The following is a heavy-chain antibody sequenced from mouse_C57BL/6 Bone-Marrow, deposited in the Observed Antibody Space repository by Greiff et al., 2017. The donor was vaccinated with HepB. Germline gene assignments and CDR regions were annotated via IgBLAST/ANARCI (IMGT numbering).Heavy chain of an antibody. CDR1: GFTFSNYW. Sequence: EVKLMESGGGLVQPGGSMKLSCVASGFTFSNYWMNWVRQSPEKGLEWVAQIRLKSDNYATHYAESVKGRFTISRDDSKSSVYLQMNNLRAEDTGIYYCTGDTTVGGYFDVWGTGTTVTVSS. CDR2: IRLKSDNYAT. CDR3: TGDTTVGGYFDV. V-gene: IGHV6-3*01. D-gene: IGHD1-1*01. J-gene: IGHJ1*03.